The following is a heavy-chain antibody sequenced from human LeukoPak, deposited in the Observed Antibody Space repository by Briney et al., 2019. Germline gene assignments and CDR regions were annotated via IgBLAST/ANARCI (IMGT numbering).Heavy chain of an antibody. Sequence: ASVKVSCKASGYIFTSYGFTWVRQAPGQGPEWMGWISAHNGNTNYAQKFQGRVTMTRDTSISTAYMELSRLRSDDTAVYYCARLPNDYGDYGANYYYYYYMDVWGKGTTVTVSS. CDR1: GYIFTSYG. J-gene: IGHJ6*03. CDR2: ISAHNGNT. CDR3: ARLPNDYGDYGANYYYYYYMDV. V-gene: IGHV1-18*01. D-gene: IGHD4-17*01.